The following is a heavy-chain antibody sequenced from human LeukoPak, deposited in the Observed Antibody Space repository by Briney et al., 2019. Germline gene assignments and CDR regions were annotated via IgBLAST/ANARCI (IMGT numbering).Heavy chain of an antibody. CDR1: GFTFNSYS. J-gene: IGHJ4*02. D-gene: IGHD3-22*01. Sequence: PGGSLRLSCAASGFTFNSYSIHWVRQAPGKGLECVSSISSSSSYIYYADSVKGRFTISRDNAKNSLYLQMNSLRAEDTAVYYCARGNSGYYPFDYWGQGTLVTVSS. V-gene: IGHV3-21*01. CDR2: ISSSSSYI. CDR3: ARGNSGYYPFDY.